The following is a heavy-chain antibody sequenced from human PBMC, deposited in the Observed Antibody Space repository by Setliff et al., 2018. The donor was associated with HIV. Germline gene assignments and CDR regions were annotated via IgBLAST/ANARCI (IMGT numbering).Heavy chain of an antibody. D-gene: IGHD3-9*01. CDR3: IRGVGYYDVLTGNHDYYCMDV. Sequence: PGGSLRLSCADPKLTFHGYAVSWVRQVPGKGLEWVSSIGGSGAVTYYAASVKDRFSISRDDSKSIAYLQMNSLKPDDTAVHYCIRGVGYYDVLTGNHDYYCMDVWGKGTTVTVSS. CDR1: KLTFHGYA. CDR2: IGGSGAVT. V-gene: IGHV3-23*01. J-gene: IGHJ6*03.